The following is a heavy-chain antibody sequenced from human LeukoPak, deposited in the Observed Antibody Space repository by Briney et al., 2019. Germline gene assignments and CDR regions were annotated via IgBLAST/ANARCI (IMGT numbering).Heavy chain of an antibody. CDR1: GFTFNTYW. Sequence: GGSLRLSCVGSGFTFNTYWIHWVRQAPGKGLVWVSRVKEDGRETNYADSVKGRFTLSRGNAKNTVYLQMNILRAEDTAVYHCARAKPADFDLWGRGTLVTVSS. CDR2: VKEDGRET. CDR3: ARAKPADFDL. V-gene: IGHV3-74*01. J-gene: IGHJ2*01.